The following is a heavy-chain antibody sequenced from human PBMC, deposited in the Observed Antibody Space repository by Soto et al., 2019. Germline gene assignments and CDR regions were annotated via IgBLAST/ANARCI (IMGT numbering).Heavy chain of an antibody. D-gene: IGHD1-1*01. V-gene: IGHV1-18*01. CDR1: GYAFTTYG. Sequence: QVHLVQSGAEVKKPGASVKVSCKGSGYAFTTYGITWVRQAPGQGLEWMGWISAHNGNTNYAQKLQGRVTVTRDTSMSTAYMKLRSLRSDDTPVYYCARGRYGDYWGQGALVTVSS. CDR3: ARGRYGDY. J-gene: IGHJ4*02. CDR2: ISAHNGNT.